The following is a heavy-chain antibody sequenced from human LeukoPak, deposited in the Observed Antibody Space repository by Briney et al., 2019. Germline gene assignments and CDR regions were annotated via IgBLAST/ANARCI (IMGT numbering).Heavy chain of an antibody. CDR3: AKTSEQGDYDILTGFDY. V-gene: IGHV3-7*01. D-gene: IGHD3-9*01. J-gene: IGHJ4*02. CDR2: LKEDGSER. Sequence: GGSLRLSCEASGFTFSTYWMSWVRQAPGKGLEWVANLKEDGSERSYVDSVKGRFTISRDNSKNSLYLQINSLRAEDTAVYYCAKTSEQGDYDILTGFDYWGQGTLVTVSS. CDR1: GFTFSTYW.